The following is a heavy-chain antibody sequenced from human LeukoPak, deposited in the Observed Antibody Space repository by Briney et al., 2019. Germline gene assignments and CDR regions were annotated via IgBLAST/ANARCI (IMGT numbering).Heavy chain of an antibody. CDR2: VSGSDGST. Sequence: GGSLRLSCTASGFVFSSYAMNWVRQAPGNGLEWVSGVSGSDGSTHYADSVKGRFTISRDNSKKTVYLQMNSLGGEDTAVYYCAKDYHGSGNYPLYFHYWGQGTLVTVSS. CDR3: AKDYHGSGNYPLYFHY. D-gene: IGHD3-10*01. CDR1: GFVFSSYA. J-gene: IGHJ4*02. V-gene: IGHV3-23*01.